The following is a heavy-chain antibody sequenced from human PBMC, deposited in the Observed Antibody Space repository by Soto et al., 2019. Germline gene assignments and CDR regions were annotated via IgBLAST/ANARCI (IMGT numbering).Heavy chain of an antibody. D-gene: IGHD3-16*01. CDR3: ARGTTGNYDS. Sequence: EVQLAESGGGLVKPGASLRLSCAASGITFNDSTMNWVRQAPGEGLEWVSSISSSSAYIYYADSVKGRFTISRDNARNSLYLQMNSLRAEDTAVYYCARGTTGNYDSWGQGTLITVSS. CDR2: ISSSSAYI. J-gene: IGHJ5*02. CDR1: GITFNDST. V-gene: IGHV3-21*01.